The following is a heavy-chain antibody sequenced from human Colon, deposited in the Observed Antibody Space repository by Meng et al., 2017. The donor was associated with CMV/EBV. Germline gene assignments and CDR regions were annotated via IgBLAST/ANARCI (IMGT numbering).Heavy chain of an antibody. V-gene: IGHV3-7*01. CDR1: GSSFSNSW. Sequence: GGSLRLSCAASGSSFSNSWMIWVRRAPGKGLEWVAKTNEDGSDKYYVDSVKGRFTIFRDNAKNSVYLQMNSLRAEDTAVYYCASTGPLYGLYVGYWGQGTLVTVSS. D-gene: IGHD3-16*01. CDR2: TNEDGSDK. CDR3: ASTGPLYGLYVGY. J-gene: IGHJ4*02.